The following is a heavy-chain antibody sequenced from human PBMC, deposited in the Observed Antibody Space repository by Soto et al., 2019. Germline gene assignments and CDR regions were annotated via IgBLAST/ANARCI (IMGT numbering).Heavy chain of an antibody. D-gene: IGHD6-19*01. CDR2: ISAYNGNT. V-gene: IGHV1-18*01. CDR3: ARDLAVAVGDV. J-gene: IGHJ6*02. Sequence: QVQLVQSGAEVKKPGASVKVSCKASGYTFTSYGISWVRQAPGQGLEWMGWISAYNGNTKYAQKHQGRVTMATDASTSTAYTELRSLGSDDTAVYYCARDLAVAVGDVWGQGPTVTVSS. CDR1: GYTFTSYG.